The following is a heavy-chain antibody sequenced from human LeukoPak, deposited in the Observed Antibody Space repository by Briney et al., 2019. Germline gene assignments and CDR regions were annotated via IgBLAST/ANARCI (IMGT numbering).Heavy chain of an antibody. CDR3: ARAVTIFGVVPGPFDY. Sequence: PSQTLSLTCAVSGVSISSGGYSWSWIRQPPGKGLEWIGYIYHSGSTYYNPSLKSRVTISVARSKNQFSLKLSSVTAADTAVYYCARAVTIFGVVPGPFDYWGQGTLVTVSS. D-gene: IGHD3-3*01. CDR1: GVSISSGGYS. CDR2: IYHSGST. V-gene: IGHV4-30-2*01. J-gene: IGHJ4*02.